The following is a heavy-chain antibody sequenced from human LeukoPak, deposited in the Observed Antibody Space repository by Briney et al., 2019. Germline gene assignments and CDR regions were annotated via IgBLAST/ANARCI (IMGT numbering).Heavy chain of an antibody. Sequence: ASVKVSCKASGYTFTSYDINWVRQATGQGLEWMGWMNPNSGNTGYAQKFQGRVTMTRNTSISTAYMELSSLRSEDTAVYYCPTPDSSGGSCQGSYYYYYGTDVSGQARTATVSS. J-gene: IGHJ6*02. CDR1: GYTFTSYD. CDR2: MNPNSGNT. D-gene: IGHD2-15*01. CDR3: PTPDSSGGSCQGSYYYYYGTDV. V-gene: IGHV1-8*01.